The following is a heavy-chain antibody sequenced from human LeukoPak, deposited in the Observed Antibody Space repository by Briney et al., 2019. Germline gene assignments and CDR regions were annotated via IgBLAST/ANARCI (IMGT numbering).Heavy chain of an antibody. J-gene: IGHJ5*02. CDR2: INSDGSST. CDR3: AKDKRYYYGSGSFDP. Sequence: GGSLRLSCAASGFTFSSYWMHWVRQAPGKGLVWVSRINSDGSSTSYADSVKGRFTISRDNAKNSLYLQMNSLRAEDTALCYCAKDKRYYYGSGSFDPWGQGTLVTVSS. V-gene: IGHV3-74*01. D-gene: IGHD3-10*01. CDR1: GFTFSSYW.